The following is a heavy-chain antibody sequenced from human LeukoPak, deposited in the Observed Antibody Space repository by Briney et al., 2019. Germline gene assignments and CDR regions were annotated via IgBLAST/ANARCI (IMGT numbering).Heavy chain of an antibody. Sequence: GGPLRLSCAASGFTFSNAWMYWVRQAPGKGLEWVGRIISKTDGGTTDYAAPVKGRFTISRDDSKNTLYLQMSSLKSEDTAVYYCTTDTFYMKGCDPWGQGTLATVSS. CDR1: GFTFSNAW. CDR3: TTDTFYMKGCDP. J-gene: IGHJ5*02. V-gene: IGHV3-15*01. D-gene: IGHD2/OR15-2a*01. CDR2: IISKTDGGTT.